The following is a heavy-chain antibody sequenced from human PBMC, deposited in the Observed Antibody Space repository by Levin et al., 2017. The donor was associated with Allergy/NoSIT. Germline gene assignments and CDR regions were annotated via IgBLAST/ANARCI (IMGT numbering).Heavy chain of an antibody. CDR3: ATAEAIVVVPAAMDY. J-gene: IGHJ4*02. CDR1: GFTFSSYA. V-gene: IGHV3-23*01. Sequence: AGGSLRLSCAASGFTFSSYAMSWVRQAPGKGLEWVSAISGSGGSTYYADSVKGRFTISRDNSKNTLYLQMNSLRAEDTAVYYCATAEAIVVVPAAMDYWGQGTLVTVSS. D-gene: IGHD2-2*01. CDR2: ISGSGGST.